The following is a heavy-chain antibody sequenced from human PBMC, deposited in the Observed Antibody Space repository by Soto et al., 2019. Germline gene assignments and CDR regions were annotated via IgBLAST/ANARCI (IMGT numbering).Heavy chain of an antibody. D-gene: IGHD3-22*01. CDR2: IYPSGST. CDR1: GGSLSSSKW. V-gene: IGHV4-4*02. Sequence: PSETLSLTCAVSGGSLSSSKWWSWVRQPPGKGLEWIGEIYPSGSTNYNPSLKSRVTISVDKSKNQFSLKLNSLRAEDTAVYYCARPTYYYDSSGPPAYWGQGTLVTVSS. J-gene: IGHJ4*02. CDR3: ARPTYYYDSSGPPAY.